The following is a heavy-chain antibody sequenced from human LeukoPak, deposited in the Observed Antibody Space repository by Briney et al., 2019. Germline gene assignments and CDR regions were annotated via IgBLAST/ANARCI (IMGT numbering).Heavy chain of an antibody. CDR3: ARDSYDILTGYLDP. V-gene: IGHV1-2*02. CDR2: INPNSGGT. Sequence: ASVKVSCKASGGTFSSYAISWVRQAPGQGLEWMGWINPNSGGTNYAQKFQGRVTMTRDTSISTAYMELSRLRSDDTAVYYCARDSYDILTGYLDPWGQGTLVTVSS. CDR1: GGTFSSYA. D-gene: IGHD3-9*01. J-gene: IGHJ5*02.